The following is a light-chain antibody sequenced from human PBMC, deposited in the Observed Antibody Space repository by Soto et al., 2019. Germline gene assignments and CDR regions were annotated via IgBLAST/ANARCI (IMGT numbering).Light chain of an antibody. V-gene: IGLV2-14*01. Sequence: QSALTQPASVSWSPGQSITISCTGTSSDVGGYNYVSWYQQHPGTAPKLMIYDVSNRTSEVSNLFSGSKSGNTASLTISGLQAEDEAYYYCSSYTSSSTLKVFGTGTKVTVL. CDR3: SSYTSSSTLKV. CDR1: SSDVGGYNY. J-gene: IGLJ1*01. CDR2: DVS.